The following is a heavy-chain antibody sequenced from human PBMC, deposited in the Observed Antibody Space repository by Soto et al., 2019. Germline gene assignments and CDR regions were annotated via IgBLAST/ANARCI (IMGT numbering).Heavy chain of an antibody. CDR3: AKDWAVDTTLVTISDY. Sequence: PGVSLRLSCAASGFTFSSYAMTWVRQAPGKGLEWVSVISGGGCSTFYADSVKGRFTVSRDNSKNTLFLQMSSLRAEDTAIYYCAKDWAVDTTLVTISDYWGQGTLVTVSS. V-gene: IGHV3-23*01. D-gene: IGHD5-18*01. CDR2: ISGGGCST. CDR1: GFTFSSYA. J-gene: IGHJ4*02.